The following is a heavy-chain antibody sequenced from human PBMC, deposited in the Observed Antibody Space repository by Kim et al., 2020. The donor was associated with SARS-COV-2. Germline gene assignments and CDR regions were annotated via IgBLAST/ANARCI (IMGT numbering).Heavy chain of an antibody. J-gene: IGHJ6*02. V-gene: IGHV3-23*01. D-gene: IGHD3-16*01. CDR3: ARGLQSHAYWGAMGV. CDR1: GFDFDTFG. CDR2: ITAHNVVM. Sequence: GGSLRLSCEGSGFDFDTFGITWVRQVPGKGLEWVSRITAHNVVMYYAASVKGRFTATRDNSRDYLHMRDLRAEDTDTYYCARGLQSHAYWGAMGVCGQG.